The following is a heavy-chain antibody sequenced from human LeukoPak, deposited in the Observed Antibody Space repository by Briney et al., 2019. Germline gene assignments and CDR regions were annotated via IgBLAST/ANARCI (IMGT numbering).Heavy chain of an antibody. Sequence: GGSLRLSCAASGFTFSSYSMNWVRQAPGKGLEWVSFIRSSSSDIYYADSVKGRFTISRDNAKNSLYLQMNSLRAEDTAVYYCARVRSGSLDYWGQGTLVTVSS. CDR1: GFTFSSYS. J-gene: IGHJ4*02. CDR3: ARVRSGSLDY. D-gene: IGHD1-26*01. CDR2: IRSSSSDI. V-gene: IGHV3-21*01.